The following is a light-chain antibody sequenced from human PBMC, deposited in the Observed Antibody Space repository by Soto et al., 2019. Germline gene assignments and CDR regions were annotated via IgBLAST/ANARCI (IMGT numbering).Light chain of an antibody. Sequence: QSVLTQPASVSGSPGQSISISCTGTSSDVGGYNYVSWYQQNSGKAPKLMIYAVTDRPSGISNRFSASKSGNTASLTISGLQAEDDVDYYRCSYTISGTDVFGTGTKVTVL. J-gene: IGLJ1*01. CDR2: AVT. CDR1: SSDVGGYNY. CDR3: CSYTISGTDV. V-gene: IGLV2-14*01.